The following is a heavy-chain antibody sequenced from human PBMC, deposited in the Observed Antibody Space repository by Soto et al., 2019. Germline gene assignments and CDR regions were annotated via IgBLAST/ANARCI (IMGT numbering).Heavy chain of an antibody. CDR2: IYHSGST. V-gene: IGHV4-30-2*01. CDR1: GGSISSGGYS. J-gene: IGHJ4*02. D-gene: IGHD3-22*01. CDR3: ARGSRDSSGYYFDY. Sequence: TLSLTCAVSGGSISSGGYSWSWIRQPPGKGLEWIGDIYHSGSTYYNPSLKSRVTISVDRSKNQFSLKLSSVTAADTAVYYCARGSRDSSGYYFDYWGQGTLVTVSS.